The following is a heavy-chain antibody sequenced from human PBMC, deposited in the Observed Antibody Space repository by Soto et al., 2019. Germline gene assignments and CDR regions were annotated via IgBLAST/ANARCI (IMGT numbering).Heavy chain of an antibody. V-gene: IGHV1-3*04. J-gene: IGHJ4*02. CDR2: INTGNGNT. D-gene: IGHD2-2*02. CDR3: ARAGEDCGTVRCYMIYY. Sequence: ASVKVSCKASGYTFSSYAMHWVRQAPGQRPEWMGWINTGNGNTKYSENFQGRATMTRDTSASTAYMELSSLRSEDTAVYYCARAGEDCGTVRCYMIYYWGQGTQVTVSS. CDR1: GYTFSSYA.